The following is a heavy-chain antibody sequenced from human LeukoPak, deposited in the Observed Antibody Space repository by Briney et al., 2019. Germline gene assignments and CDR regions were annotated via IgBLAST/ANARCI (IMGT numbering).Heavy chain of an antibody. Sequence: APVKVSCKASGYTLTSYDINWVRQATGQGREGMGGMNPNIGNTGYPQKFQGTVTITTNPSISPAYMELSSLRSEDTAVYYCARGWIQLWFCYYYMDVWGKGTPVTVSS. D-gene: IGHD5-18*01. CDR2: MNPNIGNT. CDR3: ARGWIQLWFCYYYMDV. CDR1: GYTLTSYD. J-gene: IGHJ6*03. V-gene: IGHV1-8*03.